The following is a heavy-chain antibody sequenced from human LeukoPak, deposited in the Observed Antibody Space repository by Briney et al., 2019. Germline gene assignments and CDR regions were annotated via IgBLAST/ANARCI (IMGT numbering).Heavy chain of an antibody. V-gene: IGHV4-59*01. J-gene: IGHJ4*02. D-gene: IGHD1-26*01. Sequence: SETLSLTCTVSGGSISSYYWSWIRQPPGKGLEWIGYIYYSGSTNYNPSLKSRVTISVDTSKNQFSLKLSSVTAADTAVYYCARGPLGATGFDYWGQGTLVTVSS. CDR3: ARGPLGATGFDY. CDR2: IYYSGST. CDR1: GGSISSYY.